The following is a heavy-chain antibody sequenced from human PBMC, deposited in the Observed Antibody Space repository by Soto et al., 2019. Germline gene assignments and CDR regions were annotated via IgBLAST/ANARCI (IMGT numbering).Heavy chain of an antibody. J-gene: IGHJ4*02. CDR2: INAGNGNT. V-gene: IGHV1-3*01. CDR1: GYTFTSYA. D-gene: IGHD1-26*01. CDR3: ARGLGLYYFDY. Sequence: GASVKGSCKASGYTFTSYAMHWVRQAPGQRLEWMGWINAGNGNTKYSQKFQGRVTITRDTSASTAYMELSSLRSEDTAVYYCARGLGLYYFDYWGQGTLVNVSS.